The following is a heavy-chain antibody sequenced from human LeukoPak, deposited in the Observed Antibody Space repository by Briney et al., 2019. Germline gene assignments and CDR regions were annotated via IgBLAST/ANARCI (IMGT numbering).Heavy chain of an antibody. CDR2: MYYSGST. CDR1: GGFISSSNCY. D-gene: IGHD4-17*01. CDR3: VRHHTYYGNFDY. V-gene: IGHV4-39*01. Sequence: SETLSLTCTVSGGFISSSNCYWGWIRQPPGKGLEWIGSMYYSGSTYYNPSLKSRVTISVDTSKNQFSLILSSVTAADTAVYSCVRHHTYYGNFDYWGQGTLVTVSS. J-gene: IGHJ4*02.